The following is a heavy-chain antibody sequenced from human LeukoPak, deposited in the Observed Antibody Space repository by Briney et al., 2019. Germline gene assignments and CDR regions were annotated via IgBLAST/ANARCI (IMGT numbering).Heavy chain of an antibody. V-gene: IGHV3-30-3*01. CDR1: GFTFSSYA. D-gene: IGHD5-18*01. Sequence: PGTSLRLSCVASGFTFSSYAMHWVRQAPGKGLEWVAFISYDGNNKYYADSVKGRFTISRDNSKNTLYLQINSLRAEDAALYYCTREPSGFNYGYVDYWDQGTLVTVSS. J-gene: IGHJ4*02. CDR3: TREPSGFNYGYVDY. CDR2: ISYDGNNK.